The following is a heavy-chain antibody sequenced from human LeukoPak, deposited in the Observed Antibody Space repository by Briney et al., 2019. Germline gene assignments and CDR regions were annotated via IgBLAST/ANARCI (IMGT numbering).Heavy chain of an antibody. CDR3: ARHTAYYYDNSGYYFLDS. D-gene: IGHD3-22*01. CDR2: IYYSGST. Sequence: SETLSLTCTVSGGSISSYYWSWIRQPPGKGLEWIGYIYYSGSTNYNPSLKSRLTISVDTSKNQFSLKLSSVTAADTAVYYCARHTAYYYDNSGYYFLDSWGQGTLVTVSS. J-gene: IGHJ4*02. CDR1: GGSISSYY. V-gene: IGHV4-59*08.